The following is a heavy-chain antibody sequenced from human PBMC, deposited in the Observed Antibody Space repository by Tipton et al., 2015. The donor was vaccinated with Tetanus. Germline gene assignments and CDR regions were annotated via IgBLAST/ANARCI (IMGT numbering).Heavy chain of an antibody. V-gene: IGHV5-51*01. Sequence: QLVQSGAEVKKPGESLRISCKGSGYNFNLYWIAWVRQMPGKGLEWMGIIYPGDSDTRYSPSFQGQVTISAGKSTSTAYLQWSRLQASDTAMYYCARRLGPYTGDQIWHFDLWGRGTLVTVSS. CDR3: ARRLGPYTGDQIWHFDL. J-gene: IGHJ2*01. CDR1: GYNFNLYW. CDR2: IYPGDSDT. D-gene: IGHD7-27*01.